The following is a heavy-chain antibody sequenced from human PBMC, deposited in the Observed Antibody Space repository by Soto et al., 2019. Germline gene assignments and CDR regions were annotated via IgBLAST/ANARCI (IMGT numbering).Heavy chain of an antibody. J-gene: IGHJ5*02. Sequence: HPGGSLRLSCAASGFTFSSYGMHWVRQAPGKGLEWVAVIRGNGDKEYYADSVRGRFTVSRDNRKNTLYLQMHRLRVEDTAVYFWAKDGNYGAPDFFDAWGPGNLVTVSS. D-gene: IGHD4-17*01. CDR2: IRGNGDKE. CDR1: GFTFSSYG. CDR3: AKDGNYGAPDFFDA. V-gene: IGHV3-33*06.